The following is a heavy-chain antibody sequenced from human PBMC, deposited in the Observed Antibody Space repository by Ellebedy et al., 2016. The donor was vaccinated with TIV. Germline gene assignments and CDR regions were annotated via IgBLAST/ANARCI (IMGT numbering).Heavy chain of an antibody. D-gene: IGHD2-2*03. CDR2: KYYSQSA. CDR3: VRDYGFEFALDS. V-gene: IGHV4-39*07. CDR1: GDSVSSGLHY. Sequence: MPSETLSLTCSVSGDSVSSGLHYWGWIRQAPGRGLEWIGSKYYSQSAYYNMSLKSRVTISIDTSQNQISLELASMTAADTDVYYCVRDYGFEFALDSWGQGILVTVSS. J-gene: IGHJ4*02.